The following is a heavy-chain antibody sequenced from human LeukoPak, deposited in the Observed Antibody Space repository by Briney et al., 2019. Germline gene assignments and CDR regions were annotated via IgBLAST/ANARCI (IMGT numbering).Heavy chain of an antibody. V-gene: IGHV6-1*01. CDR2: TYYRSKWFN. CDR1: GDSVSRKSAA. CDR3: VGQKLGLRAFDI. D-gene: IGHD6-6*01. J-gene: IGHJ3*02. Sequence: SQTLSLTCAISGDSVSRKSAAWNWIRQSPSRGLEWLGRTYYRSKWFNEYAVSVKSRITINPDTSKNQFSLQLSSVTPEDTAVYYCVGQKLGLRAFDIWGQGTMVTVSS.